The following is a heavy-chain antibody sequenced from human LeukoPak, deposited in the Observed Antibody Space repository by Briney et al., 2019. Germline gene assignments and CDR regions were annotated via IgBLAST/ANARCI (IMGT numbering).Heavy chain of an antibody. J-gene: IGHJ6*02. Sequence: ASVKVSSKPSGYTFTIYGFNWVRQAPGQGLEWMGWISAYNGYTDYAQKFQFRVTMTTDTSTSTAYMELRSLRSEDTAVYYCARANTIAAAGYYYGMDVWGQGTTVTVSS. V-gene: IGHV1-18*01. CDR2: ISAYNGYT. CDR3: ARANTIAAAGYYYGMDV. CDR1: GYTFTIYG. D-gene: IGHD6-13*01.